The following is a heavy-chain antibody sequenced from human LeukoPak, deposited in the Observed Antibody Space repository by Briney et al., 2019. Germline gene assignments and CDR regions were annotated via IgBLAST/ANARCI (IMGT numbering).Heavy chain of an antibody. CDR3: ATQERLDY. D-gene: IGHD6-25*01. Sequence: GGSLRLSCAASGFTFSSYAMHWVRQAPGKGLEWVAVISYDGSNKYYADSVKGRFTISRDNSKNTLYLQMNSLRAEDTAVYYCATQERLDYWGQGTLVTVSS. CDR2: ISYDGSNK. J-gene: IGHJ4*02. CDR1: GFTFSSYA. V-gene: IGHV3-30*04.